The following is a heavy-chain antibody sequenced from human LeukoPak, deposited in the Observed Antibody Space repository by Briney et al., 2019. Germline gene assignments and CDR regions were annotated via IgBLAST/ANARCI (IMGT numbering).Heavy chain of an antibody. V-gene: IGHV3-23*01. J-gene: IGHJ4*02. CDR3: ARWRYSYGYKDY. Sequence: GGSLRLSCAASGFTFSRYPMSWVRQAPGKGLEWVSVISGSGGSTYYADSVKGRFTIFRDNSKNMLHLQMNSLRGEDTAVYYCARWRYSYGYKDYWGQGTQVTVSS. CDR1: GFTFSRYP. D-gene: IGHD5-18*01. CDR2: ISGSGGST.